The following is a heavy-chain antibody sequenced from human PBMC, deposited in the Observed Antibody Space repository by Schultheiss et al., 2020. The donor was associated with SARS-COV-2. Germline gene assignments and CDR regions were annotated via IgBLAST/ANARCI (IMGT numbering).Heavy chain of an antibody. V-gene: IGHV1-18*04. J-gene: IGHJ6*02. Sequence: ASVKVSCKASGYTFTSYGISWVRQAPGQGLEWMGWISAYNGNTNYAQKLQGRVTMTTDTSTSTAYMELRSLRSDDTAVYYCAAYSSSWYGNYYYYGMDVWGQGTTVTVSS. D-gene: IGHD6-13*01. CDR1: GYTFTSYG. CDR3: AAYSSSWYGNYYYYGMDV. CDR2: ISAYNGNT.